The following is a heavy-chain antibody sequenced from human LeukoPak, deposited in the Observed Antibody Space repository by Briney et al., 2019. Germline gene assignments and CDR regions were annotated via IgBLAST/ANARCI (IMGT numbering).Heavy chain of an antibody. CDR3: ASGGGSRQRYCSGGSCSRAHFDY. D-gene: IGHD2-15*01. CDR2: INHSGST. V-gene: IGHV4-34*01. Sequence: SETLSLTCAVYGGSFSGYYWSWIRQPPGKGLEWIGEINHSGSTNYNPSLKSRVTISVDTSKNQFSLKLSSVTAADTAVYYCASGGGSRQRYCSGGSCSRAHFDYWGQGTLVTVSS. J-gene: IGHJ4*02. CDR1: GGSFSGYY.